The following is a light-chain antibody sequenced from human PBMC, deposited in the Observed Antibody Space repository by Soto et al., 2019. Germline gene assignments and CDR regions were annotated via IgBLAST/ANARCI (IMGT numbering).Light chain of an antibody. CDR1: QSVSNY. V-gene: IGKV3-11*01. J-gene: IGKJ5*01. CDR2: DAS. CDR3: QQRSNWPTT. Sequence: EIVLTQSPATLSLSPGETATLSCRASQSVSNYLAWYQHKPGQAPRLLIYDASKRATGIPARFRGSGSETDFTRNISSLEPEDFAFYYCQQRSNWPTTFGKGTRLEIK.